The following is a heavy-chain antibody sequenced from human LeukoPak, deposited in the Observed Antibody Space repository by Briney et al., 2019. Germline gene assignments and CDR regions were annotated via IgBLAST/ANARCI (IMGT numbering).Heavy chain of an antibody. D-gene: IGHD5-12*01. CDR1: GFTFSSYG. CDR3: ARDIGYSGYVGFDY. CDR2: ISGSGGST. Sequence: GGSLRLSCAASGFTFSSYGMHRVRQAPGKGLEWVSAISGSGGSTYYADSVKGRFTISRDNSKNTLYLQMNSLRAEDTAVYYCARDIGYSGYVGFDYWGQGTLVTVSS. J-gene: IGHJ4*02. V-gene: IGHV3-23*01.